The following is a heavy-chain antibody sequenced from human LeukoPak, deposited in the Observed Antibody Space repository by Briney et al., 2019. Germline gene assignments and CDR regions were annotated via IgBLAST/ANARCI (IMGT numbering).Heavy chain of an antibody. CDR1: GGSIRTYY. D-gene: IGHD5-12*01. CDR2: IYYSGST. CDR3: ARIGYSGYDDFDAFDI. J-gene: IGHJ3*02. V-gene: IGHV4-59*01. Sequence: SETLSLTCTVSGGSIRTYYWSWIRQPPGKGLEWIGYIYYSGSTNYNPSLKSRVTISVDTSKNQFSLKLSSVTAADTAVYYCARIGYSGYDDFDAFDIWGQGTMVTVSS.